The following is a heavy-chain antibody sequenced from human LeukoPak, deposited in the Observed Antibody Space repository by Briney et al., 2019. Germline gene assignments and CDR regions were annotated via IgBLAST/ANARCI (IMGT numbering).Heavy chain of an antibody. CDR1: GFTFSSYS. CDR2: ISSSSSYI. CDR3: ARESRKPVGATYLDAFDI. V-gene: IGHV3-21*01. J-gene: IGHJ3*02. D-gene: IGHD1-26*01. Sequence: PGGSLRLSCAASGFTFSSYSMNWVRQAPGKGLEWVSSISSSSSYIYYADSVKGRFTISRDNAKNSLYLQMDSLRAEDTAVYYCARESRKPVGATYLDAFDIWGQGTMVTVSS.